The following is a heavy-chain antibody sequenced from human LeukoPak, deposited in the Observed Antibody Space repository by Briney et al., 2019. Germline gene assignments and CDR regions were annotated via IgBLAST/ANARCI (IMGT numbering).Heavy chain of an antibody. V-gene: IGHV3-23*01. CDR3: ARDRSAEILEWLYSDLFDY. CDR1: GFTFSNYA. D-gene: IGHD3-3*01. Sequence: PGGSLRLSCAASGFTFSNYAMSWVRQAPGKGLEWVSAISGSGGSTYYADSVKGRFTISRDNAKNSLYLQMNSLRAEDTAVYYCARDRSAEILEWLYSDLFDYWGQGTLVTVSS. CDR2: ISGSGGST. J-gene: IGHJ4*02.